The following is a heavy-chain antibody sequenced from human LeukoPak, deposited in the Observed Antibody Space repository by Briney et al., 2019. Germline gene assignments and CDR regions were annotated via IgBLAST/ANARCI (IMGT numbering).Heavy chain of an antibody. J-gene: IGHJ1*01. Sequence: ASVKVSCKASGYTFTGYYIHWVRQAPGQGLEWMGIINPSGSSTSYPQKFQDRVTMTRDTSTSTVYMELSSLKSDDTAIYYCARGVFGELEKLMFQHWGQGTLVTVSS. CDR3: ARGVFGELEKLMFQH. D-gene: IGHD3-10*02. V-gene: IGHV1-46*01. CDR2: INPSGSST. CDR1: GYTFTGYY.